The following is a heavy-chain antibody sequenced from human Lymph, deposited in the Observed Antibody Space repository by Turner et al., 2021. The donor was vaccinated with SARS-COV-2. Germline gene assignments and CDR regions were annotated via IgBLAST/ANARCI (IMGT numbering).Heavy chain of an antibody. V-gene: IGHV4-59*01. CDR2: IFYRGGT. CDR1: GGSMNNNY. J-gene: IGHJ5*02. CDR3: ARQTVNNWVDP. Sequence: QVQLQESGPRLVKPCETLSLTCTVSGGSMNNNYWSWIRQPPGKRLEWIGFIFYRGGTNYNPSLKSRVTISVDTSENQFSLKLTSVTAADTAIYYCARQTVNNWVDPWGQGTLVTVSS. D-gene: IGHD2-21*02.